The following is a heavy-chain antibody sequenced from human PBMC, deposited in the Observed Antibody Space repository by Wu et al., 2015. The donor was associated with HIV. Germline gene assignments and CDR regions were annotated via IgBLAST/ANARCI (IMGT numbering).Heavy chain of an antibody. J-gene: IGHJ4*02. CDR1: GYTFTGYY. Sequence: QVQLVQSGAEVKKPGASVKVSCKASGYTFTGYYMHWVRQAPGQGLEWMGWINPNSGGTNYAQKFQGRVTMTRDTSISTAYMELSRLRSDDTAVYYCARDPARIYFYGDYVYFDYWGQGTLVTVSS. V-gene: IGHV1-2*02. CDR2: INPNSGGT. CDR3: ARDPARIYFYGDYVYFDY. D-gene: IGHD4-17*01.